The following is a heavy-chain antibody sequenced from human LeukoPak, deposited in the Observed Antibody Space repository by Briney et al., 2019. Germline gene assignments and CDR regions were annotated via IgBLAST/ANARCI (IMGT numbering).Heavy chain of an antibody. D-gene: IGHD3-22*01. CDR2: ISWNSGSI. J-gene: IGHJ4*02. V-gene: IGHV3-9*01. Sequence: GGSLRLSCAASGFTFSSYGMHWVRQAPGKGLEWVSGISWNSGSIGYADSVKGRFTISRDNAKNSLYLQMNSLRAEDTALYYCASGRSYDSSGLDYWGQGTLVTVSS. CDR1: GFTFSSYG. CDR3: ASGRSYDSSGLDY.